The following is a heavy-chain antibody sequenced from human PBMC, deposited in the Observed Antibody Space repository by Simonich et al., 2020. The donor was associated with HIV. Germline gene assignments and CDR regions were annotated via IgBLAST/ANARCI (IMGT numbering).Heavy chain of an antibody. CDR2: ISWNSGSI. V-gene: IGHV3-9*03. Sequence: EVQLVESGGGLVQPGRALSLSCAAPGFTFDDYGMPWVRQAPGEGLEWVSGISWNSGSIGYADSVKGRFTISRDNAKNSLYLQMNSLRAEDMALYYCAKDMSYGYDAFDIWGQGTMVTVSS. CDR1: GFTFDDYG. J-gene: IGHJ3*02. D-gene: IGHD5-18*01. CDR3: AKDMSYGYDAFDI.